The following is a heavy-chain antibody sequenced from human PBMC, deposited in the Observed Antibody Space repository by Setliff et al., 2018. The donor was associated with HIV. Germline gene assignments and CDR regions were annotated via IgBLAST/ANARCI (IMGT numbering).Heavy chain of an antibody. Sequence: PSETLSLTCTVSGVSFGSSDYYRAWIRQPPGKGLEWIGYIDYSGSTYYNPSLESRVTMSVDTSKNQFSLKLTSVTAVDTAAYYCARSTVGIRGVVRGYYYYYMDVWGKGTTVTVSS. V-gene: IGHV4-39*07. D-gene: IGHD3-10*01. CDR1: GVSFGSSDYY. CDR3: ARSTVGIRGVVRGYYYYYMDV. J-gene: IGHJ6*03. CDR2: IDYSGST.